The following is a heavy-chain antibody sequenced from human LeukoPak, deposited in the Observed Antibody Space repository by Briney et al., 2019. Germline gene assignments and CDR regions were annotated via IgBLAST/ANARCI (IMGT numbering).Heavy chain of an antibody. D-gene: IGHD6-19*01. CDR2: ISYDGSNK. CDR1: GFTFSSYA. Sequence: GGSLRLSCAASGFTFSSYAMHWVRQAPGKGLEWVAVISYDGSNKYYADSVKGRFTISRDNSKNTLYLQMNSLRAEDTAVYYCARDLSSSGWYRDYYYYYGMDVWGQGTTVTVSS. J-gene: IGHJ6*02. CDR3: ARDLSSSGWYRDYYYYYGMDV. V-gene: IGHV3-30-3*01.